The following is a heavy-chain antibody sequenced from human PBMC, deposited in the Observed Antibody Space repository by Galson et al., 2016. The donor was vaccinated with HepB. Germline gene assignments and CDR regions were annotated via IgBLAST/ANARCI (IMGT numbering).Heavy chain of an antibody. V-gene: IGHV3-48*01. CDR2: MSSSSRTI. J-gene: IGHJ2*01. Sequence: SLRLSCAASGFTFNNYSMNWVRQAPGKGLEWVAYMSSSSRTIYYADSVKGRFTISRDNAKNSLYLQMNSLRAEDTAVYYCARPYTKTVTYWHFDLWGRGTLVTVSS. D-gene: IGHD4-17*01. CDR1: GFTFNNYS. CDR3: ARPYTKTVTYWHFDL.